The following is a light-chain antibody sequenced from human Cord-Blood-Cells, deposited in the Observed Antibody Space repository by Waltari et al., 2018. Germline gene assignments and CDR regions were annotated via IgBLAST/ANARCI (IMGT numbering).Light chain of an antibody. CDR2: AAS. J-gene: IGKJ1*01. CDR3: QQSYSTPRT. Sequence: DIQMTQSPSSLSASVGDRVTITCRASQSISSYLNWYQQKPGKAPKLLIYAASSLQSGVPSRFSGSGSGTDFTLTISSLQPEDCATYCCQQSYSTPRTFGQGTKVEIK. V-gene: IGKV1-39*01. CDR1: QSISSY.